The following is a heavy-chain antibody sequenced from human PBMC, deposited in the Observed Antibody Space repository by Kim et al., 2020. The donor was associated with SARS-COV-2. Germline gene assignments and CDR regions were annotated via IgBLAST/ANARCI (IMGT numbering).Heavy chain of an antibody. Sequence: GGSLRLSCAASGFTFSSYAMSWVRRTPGKGLQWVSAITGSGGDTFYANSVKGRFTVSRDNSKNTLYLPMNSLRADDTAVYYCAKDASYCGGDCYADYWGQGTLVTVSS. J-gene: IGHJ4*02. CDR2: ITGSGGDT. D-gene: IGHD2-21*02. V-gene: IGHV3-23*01. CDR1: GFTFSSYA. CDR3: AKDASYCGGDCYADY.